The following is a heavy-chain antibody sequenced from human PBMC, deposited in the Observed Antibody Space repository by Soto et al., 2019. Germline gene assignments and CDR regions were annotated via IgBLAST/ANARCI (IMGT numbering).Heavy chain of an antibody. V-gene: IGHV4-39*01. CDR3: ATSQKGYNWNYFDH. Sequence: SETLSLTCTVSGGSISSSSYYWGWIRQPPGKGLEWIGSIYYSGSTYYNPSLKSRVTISVDTSKNQFSLKLSSVTAADTAVYYCATSQKGYNWNYFDHWGQGALVTVSS. J-gene: IGHJ4*02. CDR1: GGSISSSSYY. D-gene: IGHD1-20*01. CDR2: IYYSGST.